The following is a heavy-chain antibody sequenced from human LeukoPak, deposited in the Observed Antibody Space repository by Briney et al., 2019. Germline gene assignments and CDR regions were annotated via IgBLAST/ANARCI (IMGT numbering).Heavy chain of an antibody. CDR2: IYYSGSP. CDR1: GGSISSNSYY. D-gene: IGHD3-22*01. J-gene: IGHJ4*02. CDR3: ARHRDYYDSSAWGY. Sequence: SETLSLTCTVSGGSISSNSYYWGWIRQPPGKGLEWIGSIYYSGSPYYNPSLKSRVTISVDTSKNQFSLKLSSVTAADTAVYYCARHRDYYDSSAWGYWGQGTLVTVSS. V-gene: IGHV4-39*01.